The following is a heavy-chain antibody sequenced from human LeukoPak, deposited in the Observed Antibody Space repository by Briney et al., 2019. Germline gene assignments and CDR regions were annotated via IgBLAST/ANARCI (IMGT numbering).Heavy chain of an antibody. D-gene: IGHD2-2*01. CDR3: ARVYCSSTSCYPRNNWFDP. J-gene: IGHJ5*02. CDR1: GGSISSGDYY. CDR2: IYYSGST. Sequence: SQTLSLTCTVSGGSISSGDYYWSWIRQPPGKGLEWIGYIYYSGSTYYNPSLKSRVTILVDTSKNQFSLKPSSVTAADTAVYYCARVYCSSTSCYPRNNWFDPWGQGTLVTVSS. V-gene: IGHV4-30-4*08.